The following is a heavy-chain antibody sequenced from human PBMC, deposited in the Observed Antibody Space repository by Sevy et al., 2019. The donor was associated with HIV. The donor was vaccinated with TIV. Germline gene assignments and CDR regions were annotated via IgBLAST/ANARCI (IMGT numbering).Heavy chain of an antibody. CDR2: ISFDGRNK. CDR1: GFTFSSYA. Sequence: GGSLRLSCAASGFTFSSYAMSWVRQAPGKGLEWVAIISFDGRNKRLAESVKGRFTISRDDSKNTVYLQMTSLRPEDTAVYYCARDHCTDGACFRSGYFDYWGQGTLVTVSS. J-gene: IGHJ4*02. V-gene: IGHV3-30*04. CDR3: ARDHCTDGACFRSGYFDY. D-gene: IGHD2-8*01.